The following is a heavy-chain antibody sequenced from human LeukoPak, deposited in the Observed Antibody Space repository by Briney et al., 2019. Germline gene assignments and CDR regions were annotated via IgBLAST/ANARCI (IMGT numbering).Heavy chain of an antibody. V-gene: IGHV3-30*02. J-gene: IGHJ3*02. CDR3: AKDRVTGDPDAFDI. CDR1: GFTFSSYG. Sequence: PGGSLRLSCAASGFTFSSYGMHWVRQAPGKGLEWVAFIRYDGSNKYYADSVKGRFTISRDNSKNTLYLQMSSLRAEDTAVYYCAKDRVTGDPDAFDIWGQGTMVTVSS. CDR2: IRYDGSNK. D-gene: IGHD7-27*01.